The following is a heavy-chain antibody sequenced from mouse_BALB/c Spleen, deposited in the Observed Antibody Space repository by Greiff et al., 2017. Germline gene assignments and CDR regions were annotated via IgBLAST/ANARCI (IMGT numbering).Heavy chain of an antibody. CDR1: GFTFSSYA. CDR2: ISSGGSYT. Sequence: EVHLVESGGGLVKPGGSLKLSCAASGFTFSSYAMSWVRQSPEKRLEWVAEISSGGSYTYYPDTVTGRFTISRDNAKNTLYLEMSSLRSEDTAMYYCARDGMITTGYAMDYWGQGTSVTVSS. J-gene: IGHJ4*01. D-gene: IGHD2-4*01. V-gene: IGHV5-9-4*01. CDR3: ARDGMITTGYAMDY.